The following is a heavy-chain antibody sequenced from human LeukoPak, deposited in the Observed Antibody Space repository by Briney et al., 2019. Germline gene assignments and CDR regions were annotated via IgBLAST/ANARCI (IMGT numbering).Heavy chain of an antibody. Sequence: ETLSLTCTVSGYSISSGYYWGWIRQPPGKGLEWVANIKQDGSEKYYVDSVKGRFTISRDNAKNSLYLQMNSLRAEDTAVYYCARDESDRCSSTSCKTDDAFDIWGQGTMVTVSS. D-gene: IGHD2-2*01. V-gene: IGHV3-7*01. CDR1: GYSISSGYY. CDR2: IKQDGSEK. CDR3: ARDESDRCSSTSCKTDDAFDI. J-gene: IGHJ3*02.